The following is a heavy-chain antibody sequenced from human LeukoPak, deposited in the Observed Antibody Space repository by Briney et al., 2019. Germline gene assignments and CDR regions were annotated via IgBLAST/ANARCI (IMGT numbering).Heavy chain of an antibody. D-gene: IGHD3-10*01. Sequence: SETLSLTCTVSGGSISSGDYYWSWVRQPPGKGLEWIGEIYHSGSTNYNPSLKSRVTISVDKSKNQFSLKLSPVTAADTAVYYCARDLNYYGSGSYYAFDIWGQGTMVTVSS. CDR3: ARDLNYYGSGSYYAFDI. CDR1: GGSISSGDYY. V-gene: IGHV4-4*02. J-gene: IGHJ3*02. CDR2: IYHSGST.